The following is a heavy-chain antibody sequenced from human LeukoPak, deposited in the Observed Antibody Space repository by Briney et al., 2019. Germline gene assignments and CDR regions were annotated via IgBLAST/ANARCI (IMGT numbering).Heavy chain of an antibody. CDR1: GFTFSSYG. CDR3: ATDYYDSSGYSSGFNY. J-gene: IGHJ4*02. CDR2: IRYDGSGK. Sequence: PGGSLRLSCAASGFTFSSYGMHWVRQAPGKGLEWVAFIRYDGSGKYYADSVKGRFTISRDNSKNTLYLQMNSLRAEDTAVYYCATDYYDSSGYSSGFNYWGQGTLVTVSS. D-gene: IGHD3-22*01. V-gene: IGHV3-30*02.